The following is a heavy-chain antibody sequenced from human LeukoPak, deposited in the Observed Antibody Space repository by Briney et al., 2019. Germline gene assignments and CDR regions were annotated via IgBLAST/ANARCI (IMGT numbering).Heavy chain of an antibody. J-gene: IGHJ4*02. V-gene: IGHV1-18*01. Sequence: ASVKVSCKASGYTFTSYGISWVRQAPGQGLEWMGWISAYNGNTNYAQKFQGRVTMTRDTSIKTGYMELSRLRSDDTAMYYCARVREYSSGCYFDSWGQGTLVTVSS. CDR3: ARVREYSSGCYFDS. CDR2: ISAYNGNT. D-gene: IGHD6-19*01. CDR1: GYTFTSYG.